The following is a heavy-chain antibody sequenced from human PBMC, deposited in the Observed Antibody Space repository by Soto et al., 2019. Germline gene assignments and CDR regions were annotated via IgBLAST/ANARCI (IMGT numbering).Heavy chain of an antibody. CDR1: GGTFSSFH. Sequence: QVQLVQSGAEVKKPGSSVRVSCKASGGTFSSFHINWVRQAPGLGLEWIGGIAPIIGAAKYAQRFQDRVTISADELTSTSYLEVSSVKSDDTAMYYCADGGCEYDTWGQGTLVTVSS. V-gene: IGHV1-69*01. J-gene: IGHJ5*02. CDR2: IAPIIGAA. CDR3: ADGGCEYDT.